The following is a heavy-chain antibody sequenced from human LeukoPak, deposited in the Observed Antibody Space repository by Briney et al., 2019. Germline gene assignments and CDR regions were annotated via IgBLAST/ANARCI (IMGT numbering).Heavy chain of an antibody. Sequence: ASVKVSCKASGYTFTGYYMHWVRQAPGQGLEWMGWINPNSGGTNYAQKLQGRVTMTTDTSTSTAYMELRSLRSDDTAVYYCARQITVTRNIYYYYMDVWGKGTTVTVSS. D-gene: IGHD4-11*01. J-gene: IGHJ6*03. CDR3: ARQITVTRNIYYYYMDV. CDR1: GYTFTGYY. CDR2: INPNSGGT. V-gene: IGHV1-2*02.